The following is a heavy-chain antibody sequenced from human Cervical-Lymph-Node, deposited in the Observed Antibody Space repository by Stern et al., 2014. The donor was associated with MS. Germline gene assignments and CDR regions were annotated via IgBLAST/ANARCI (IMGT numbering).Heavy chain of an antibody. CDR1: GYTFTSYG. CDR3: ARGLLGSENALDI. J-gene: IGHJ3*02. CDR2: GTAYNGNT. V-gene: IGHV1-18*01. Sequence: QVQLVQSGAEVKKPGASVKVSCKASGYTFTSYGMSWVRQAPGKGLEWIGWGTAYNGNTTNARMLQGRVTMTTDTSTSSAYMELRSLRSDDTAVYYCARGLLGSENALDIWGQGTMVTVSS. D-gene: IGHD2-15*01.